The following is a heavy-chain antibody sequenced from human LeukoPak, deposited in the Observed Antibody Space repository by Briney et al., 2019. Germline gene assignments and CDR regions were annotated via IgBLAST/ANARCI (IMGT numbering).Heavy chain of an antibody. J-gene: IGHJ3*01. Sequence: SQTLSLTCALSGDILSTSGVAWHWGRQSRSRGLEWQGRTYYTSKSNTDYAVSVKSRIVVNPDTSKNQFSLQLNSVTSEDTAVYYCARGGASAFDVWGQGTMVTVSS. V-gene: IGHV6-1*01. CDR3: ARGGASAFDV. CDR2: TYYTSKSNT. D-gene: IGHD3-16*01. CDR1: GDILSTSGVA.